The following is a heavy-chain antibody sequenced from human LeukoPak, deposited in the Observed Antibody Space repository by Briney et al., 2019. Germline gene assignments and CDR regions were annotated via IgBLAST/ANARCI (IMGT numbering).Heavy chain of an antibody. CDR2: ISGSGGST. V-gene: IGHV3-23*01. CDR1: GFTFSSYG. J-gene: IGHJ4*02. Sequence: TGGSLRLSCAASGFTFSSYGMSWVRQAPGKGLEWVSAISGSGGSTYYADSVKGRFTISRDNSKNTLYLQMNSLRAEDTAVYYCAKDPPLRRPKATVTGFWGQGTLVTVSS. D-gene: IGHD4-17*01. CDR3: AKDPPLRRPKATVTGF.